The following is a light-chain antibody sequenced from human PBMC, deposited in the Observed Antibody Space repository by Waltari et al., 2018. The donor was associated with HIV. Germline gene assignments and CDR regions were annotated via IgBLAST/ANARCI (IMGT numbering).Light chain of an antibody. J-gene: IGLJ3*02. CDR2: TTN. Sequence: QPVLTQPPSASGTPGQRVTISCSGSISNIGSNTVNWYQQLPGTAPKLLIYTTNRRPSGVPDRFSGSKSGASASLAISGLQSDDEADYYCATWDDSLNGPVFGGGTKLTVL. V-gene: IGLV1-44*01. CDR1: ISNIGSNT. CDR3: ATWDDSLNGPV.